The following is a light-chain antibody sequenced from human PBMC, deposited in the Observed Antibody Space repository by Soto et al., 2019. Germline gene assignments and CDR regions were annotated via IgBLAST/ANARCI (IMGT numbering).Light chain of an antibody. CDR1: QSVLYSSNNKNY. V-gene: IGKV4-1*01. CDR2: WAS. J-gene: IGKJ1*01. CDR3: QQYYRPWT. Sequence: DIVMTQSPDSLAVSVSERATINCKSSQSVLYSSNNKNYLAWYQQKPGQPPKLLIYWASTRESGVPDRFSGSGSGTDFTLTISSLLAEDVAVYYCQQYYRPWTFGQGTKVEIK.